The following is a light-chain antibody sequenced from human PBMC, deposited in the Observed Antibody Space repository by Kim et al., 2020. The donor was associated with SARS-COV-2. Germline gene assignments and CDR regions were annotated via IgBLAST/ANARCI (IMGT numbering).Light chain of an antibody. CDR2: GKN. V-gene: IGLV3-19*01. CDR1: SLRSYY. J-gene: IGLJ2*01. CDR3: NSRDTSGTHHVV. Sequence: SSELTQDPAVSVALGQTVRITCQGDSLRSYYASWYQQKPGQAPVLVIYGKNNRPSGIPDRFPGSNSGNTASLTITGAQAEDEADYYCNSRDTSGTHHVVFGGGTKLTVL.